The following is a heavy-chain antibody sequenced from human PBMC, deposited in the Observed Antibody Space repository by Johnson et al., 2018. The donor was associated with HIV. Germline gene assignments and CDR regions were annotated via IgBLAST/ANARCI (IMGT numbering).Heavy chain of an antibody. D-gene: IGHD6-13*01. CDR2: IWYDGSNK. Sequence: HVQLVESGGGVVQPGGSLRLSCAASGFTFSSYGMHWVRRAPGKGLEWVAVIWYDGSNKYYADSVKGRFTISRDNAKNSLYLQMNSLRAEDTAVYYCAREGGSIAAAGKDAFDIWGQGTMVTVSS. CDR3: AREGGSIAAAGKDAFDI. J-gene: IGHJ3*02. CDR1: GFTFSSYG. V-gene: IGHV3-33*01.